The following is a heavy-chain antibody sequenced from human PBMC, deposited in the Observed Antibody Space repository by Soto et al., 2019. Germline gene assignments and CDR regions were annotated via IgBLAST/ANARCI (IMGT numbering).Heavy chain of an antibody. J-gene: IGHJ4*02. CDR3: ARPDSNGWYQY. D-gene: IGHD6-19*01. CDR1: GYLFINYC. Sequence: GESLKIPCKGSGYLFINYCAAWVRQMPGKGLXWIAXIXGXDXXXSXXXXFQGQVTVSADKSIGTAYLLWNSLKASDTAIYYCARPDSNGWYQYWGQGTPVTVSS. CDR2: IXGXDXXX. V-gene: IGHV5-51*01.